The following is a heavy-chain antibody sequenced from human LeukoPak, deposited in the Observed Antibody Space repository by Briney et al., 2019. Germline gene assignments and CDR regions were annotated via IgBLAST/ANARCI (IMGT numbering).Heavy chain of an antibody. CDR1: GFTFSTYR. J-gene: IGHJ6*03. CDR3: TRVEETATTAAIIRKYSYYYYYMDV. Sequence: GSLRLSCAASGFTFSTYRMSWVRQAPGKGLEWVANIKQDGSEKHYVDSVKGRFTISRDNAKNSLYLQMSSLRAEDTAVYYCTRVEETATTAAIIRKYSYYYYYMDVWGKGNTVAVSS. CDR2: IKQDGSEK. D-gene: IGHD4-11*01. V-gene: IGHV3-7*01.